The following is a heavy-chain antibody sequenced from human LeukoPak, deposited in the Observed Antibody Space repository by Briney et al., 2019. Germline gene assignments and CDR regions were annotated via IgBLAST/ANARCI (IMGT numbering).Heavy chain of an antibody. CDR2: IYYSGST. J-gene: IGHJ5*02. CDR3: ARDRAAAANWFDP. CDR1: GGSISSGGYY. V-gene: IGHV4-31*03. D-gene: IGHD6-13*01. Sequence: SETLSLTCTVSGGSISSGGYYWSWIRQHPEKGLEWIGYIYYSGSTYYNPSLKSRVTISVDTSKNQFSLKLSSVTAADTAVYYCARDRAAAANWFDPWGQGTLVTVSS.